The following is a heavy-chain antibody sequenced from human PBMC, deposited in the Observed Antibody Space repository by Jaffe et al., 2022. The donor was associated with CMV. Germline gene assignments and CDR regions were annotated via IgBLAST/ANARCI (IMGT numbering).Heavy chain of an antibody. CDR2: ISWNSGSI. V-gene: IGHV3-9*01. J-gene: IGHJ6*02. D-gene: IGHD6-13*01. Sequence: EVQLVESGGGLVQPGRSLRLSCAASGFTFDDYAMHWVRQAPGKGLEWVSGISWNSGSIGYADSVKGRFTISRDNAKNSLYLQMNSLRAEDTALYYCAKDIGSSWYLVDSYYYYGMDVWGQGTTVTVSS. CDR1: GFTFDDYA. CDR3: AKDIGSSWYLVDSYYYYGMDV.